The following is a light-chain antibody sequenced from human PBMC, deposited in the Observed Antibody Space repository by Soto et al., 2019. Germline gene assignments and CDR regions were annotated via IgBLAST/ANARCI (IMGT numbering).Light chain of an antibody. Sequence: QTVLTLPPSVSAAPGQQVTLSCSGRIPNMGTNYVALYQHLPGTAPTLVIYDNNKRYRGVPDRFSGSKSGTSATLGITGLQTEDEADYYCGTWDTTLGADHYDFGSGTKVTVL. J-gene: IGLJ1*01. CDR1: IPNMGTNY. CDR3: GTWDTTLGADHYD. V-gene: IGLV1-51*01. CDR2: DNN.